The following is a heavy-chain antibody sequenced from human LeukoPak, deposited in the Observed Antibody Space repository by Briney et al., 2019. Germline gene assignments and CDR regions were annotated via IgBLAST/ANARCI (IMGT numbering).Heavy chain of an antibody. CDR1: GFSITSGDY. V-gene: IGHV4-38-2*01. D-gene: IGHD1-1*01. Sequence: PSETLSLTCDVSGFSITSGDYWGWIRQSPGRGLEWIGSISHSGDTYYIPSLRSRVTMSLDTSRNQFSLDLRSVSAADTAVYFCARVVPLAVGTGKRVYSFDYWGQGTLVTVSS. CDR3: ARVVPLAVGTGKRVYSFDY. CDR2: ISHSGDT. J-gene: IGHJ4*02.